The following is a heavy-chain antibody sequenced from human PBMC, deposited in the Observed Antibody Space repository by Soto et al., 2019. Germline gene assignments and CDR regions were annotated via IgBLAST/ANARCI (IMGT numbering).Heavy chain of an antibody. D-gene: IGHD3-22*01. J-gene: IGHJ5*02. CDR2: INHSGST. V-gene: IGHV4-34*01. CDR3: ARGAVDYYDSSGPSGWFDP. Sequence: PSETLSLTCAVYGGSFSGYYWSWIRQPPGKGLEWIGEINHSGSTNYNPSLKSRVTISVDTSKNQFSLKLSSVTAADTAVYYCARGAVDYYDSSGPSGWFDPWGQGTLVTVSS. CDR1: GGSFSGYY.